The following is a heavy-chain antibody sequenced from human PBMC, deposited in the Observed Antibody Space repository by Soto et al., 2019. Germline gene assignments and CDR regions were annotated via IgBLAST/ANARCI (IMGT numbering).Heavy chain of an antibody. Sequence: EVQLVESGGGLVQPGGSLRLSCAASGFTFSSYWMHWVRQAPGKGLVWVSRINSDGSSTSYADSVMGRFTISRDNAKNTLYLQMNSLRAVDTAVYYCARVSSPWFGELSPFDYWGHGTLVTVSS. CDR2: INSDGSST. CDR1: GFTFSSYW. CDR3: ARVSSPWFGELSPFDY. V-gene: IGHV3-74*01. D-gene: IGHD3-10*01. J-gene: IGHJ4*01.